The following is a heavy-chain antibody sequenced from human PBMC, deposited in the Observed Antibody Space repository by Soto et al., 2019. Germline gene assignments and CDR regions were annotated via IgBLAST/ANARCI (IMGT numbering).Heavy chain of an antibody. CDR2: ISAYNGNT. V-gene: IGHV1-18*01. CDR3: ARDSLGPLTEY. CDR1: GYTFTSYG. Sequence: ASVNVSCKASGYTFTSYGISWVRQAPGQGLEWMGWISAYNGNTNYAQKLQGRVTMTTDKSTSKAYMELRSLRSDDTAVYYCARDSLGPLTEYWGQGTMVTFSS. D-gene: IGHD1-20*01. J-gene: IGHJ1*01.